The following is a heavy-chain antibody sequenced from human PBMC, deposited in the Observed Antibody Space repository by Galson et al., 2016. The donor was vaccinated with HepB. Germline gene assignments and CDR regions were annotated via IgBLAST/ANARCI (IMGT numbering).Heavy chain of an antibody. D-gene: IGHD3-3*01. V-gene: IGHV4-31*03. Sequence: TLSLTCTVFGGSITSDGYYWSWIRQHPGKGLEWIGYIYYSGTTYYNLSLKSRVTISVDTSKNQFSLKLSSVTAADTAVYYCARVGRLDFWSGFYVPPFDYWGQGTLVAVSS. CDR3: ARVGRLDFWSGFYVPPFDY. J-gene: IGHJ4*02. CDR1: GGSITSDGYY. CDR2: IYYSGTT.